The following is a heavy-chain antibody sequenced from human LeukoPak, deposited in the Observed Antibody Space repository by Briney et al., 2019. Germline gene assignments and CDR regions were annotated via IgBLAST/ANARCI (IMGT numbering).Heavy chain of an antibody. Sequence: GSLRLSCAASGFTVSSNYMSWVRQAPGKGLEWVSVIYSGGSTYYADSVKGRFTISRDNSKNTLYLQMNSLRAEDTAVYYCARGQVTAYYFDYWGQGTLVTVSS. CDR1: GFTVSSNY. D-gene: IGHD1-14*01. CDR3: ARGQVTAYYFDY. J-gene: IGHJ4*02. V-gene: IGHV3-53*01. CDR2: IYSGGST.